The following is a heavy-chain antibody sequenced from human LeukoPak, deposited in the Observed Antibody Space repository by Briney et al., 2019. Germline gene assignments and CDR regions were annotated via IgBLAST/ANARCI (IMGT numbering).Heavy chain of an antibody. CDR3: ARASGSYDFWSGYSEPLDY. CDR2: IYYSGST. J-gene: IGHJ4*02. V-gene: IGHV4-31*03. CDR1: GGSISSGGYY. Sequence: SETLSLTCTVSGGSISSGGYYWSWIRQHPGKGLEWIGYIYYSGSTYYNPSLKSRVTISVDTSKNQFSLKLSSVTAADTAVYYCARASGSYDFWSGYSEPLDYWGQGTLVTVSS. D-gene: IGHD3-3*01.